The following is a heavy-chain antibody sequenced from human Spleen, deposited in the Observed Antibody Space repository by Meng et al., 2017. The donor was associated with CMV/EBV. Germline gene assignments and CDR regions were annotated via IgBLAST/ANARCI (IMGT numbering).Heavy chain of an antibody. D-gene: IGHD6-19*01. CDR2: IWYDGSNK. CDR1: GLTFSSYG. Sequence: GESLKISCAASGLTFSSYGMHWVRQAPGKGLEWVAVIWYDGSNKYYADSVKGRFTISRDNSKNTLYLQINSLRAEDTAVYYCAREKRYSSGWYGCFDYWGQGTLVTVSS. CDR3: AREKRYSSGWYGCFDY. J-gene: IGHJ4*02. V-gene: IGHV3-33*01.